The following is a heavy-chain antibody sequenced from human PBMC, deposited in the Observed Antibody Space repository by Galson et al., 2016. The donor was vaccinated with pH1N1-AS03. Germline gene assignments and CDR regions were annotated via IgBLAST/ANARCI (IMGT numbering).Heavy chain of an antibody. Sequence: CKASGYTFISYVMHWVRQAPGQRLEWMGWINAGNGNTTYSQSFQGRVTITRDTSASKAYMELSSLRSEDTAVYYCAIGRGSYGMDVWGQGTTVTVSS. J-gene: IGHJ6*02. CDR2: INAGNGNT. V-gene: IGHV1-3*01. D-gene: IGHD1-26*01. CDR1: GYTFISYV. CDR3: AIGRGSYGMDV.